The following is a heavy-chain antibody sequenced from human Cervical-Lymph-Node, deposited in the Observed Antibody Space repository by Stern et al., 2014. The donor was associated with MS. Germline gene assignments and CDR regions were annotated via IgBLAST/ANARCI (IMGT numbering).Heavy chain of an antibody. V-gene: IGHV4-31*03. D-gene: IGHD3-3*01. J-gene: IGHJ4*02. Sequence: QLQLQESGPGLVKPSQTLSLTCTVSGGSISSGGYYWSWIRQQPGQGLEWIGYISYSGSTSYNPSLKSRVTISVYTSKNQFSLKLSSVTAADTAVYYCARVSYDFWSGYFPFDYWGQGTLVTVSS. CDR2: ISYSGST. CDR1: GGSISSGGYY. CDR3: ARVSYDFWSGYFPFDY.